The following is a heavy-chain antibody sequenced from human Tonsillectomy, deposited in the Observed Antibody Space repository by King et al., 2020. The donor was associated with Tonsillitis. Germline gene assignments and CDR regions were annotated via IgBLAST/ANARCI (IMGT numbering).Heavy chain of an antibody. CDR1: GGSFSGYY. CDR2: INHSGST. D-gene: IGHD3-9*01. Sequence: VQLPQWGAGLLKPSETLSLTCAVYGGSFSGYYWSWIRQPPGKGLEWIGEINHSGSTNYNPSLKSRVTISVDTSKNQFSLKLSSVTAADTAVYYCAREGRYFDWLLLSHFDYWGQGTLVTVSS. J-gene: IGHJ4*02. CDR3: AREGRYFDWLLLSHFDY. V-gene: IGHV4-34*01.